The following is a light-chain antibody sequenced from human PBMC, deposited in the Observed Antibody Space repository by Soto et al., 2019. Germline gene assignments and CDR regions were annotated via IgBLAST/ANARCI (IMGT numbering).Light chain of an antibody. CDR2: GNS. V-gene: IGLV1-40*01. CDR1: SSNIGAGYD. J-gene: IGLJ3*02. Sequence: QSALTQPPSVSGAPAQRVTISCTGSSSNIGAGYDVHWYQQLPGTAPKLLIYGNSNRPSGVPDRFSGSKSGTSASLAITGLQAEDEADYYCQSYDSSLSGWVFGGGTQLTV. CDR3: QSYDSSLSGWV.